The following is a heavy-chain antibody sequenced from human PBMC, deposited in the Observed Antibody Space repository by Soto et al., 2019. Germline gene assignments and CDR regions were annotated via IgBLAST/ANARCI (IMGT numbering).Heavy chain of an antibody. CDR2: IWYDGSNK. D-gene: IGHD3-3*01. CDR1: GFTFSSYG. Sequence: HPGGSLRLSCAASGFTFSSYGMHWVRQAPGKGLEWVAVIWYDGSNKYYADSVKGRFTISRDNSKNTLYLQMNSLRAEDTAVYYCARVGSRFWSGYYDDAFDIWGQGTMVTVSS. CDR3: ARVGSRFWSGYYDDAFDI. V-gene: IGHV3-33*01. J-gene: IGHJ3*02.